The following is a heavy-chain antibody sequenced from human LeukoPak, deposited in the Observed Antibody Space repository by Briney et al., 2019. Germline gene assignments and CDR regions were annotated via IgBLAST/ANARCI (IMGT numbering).Heavy chain of an antibody. CDR1: GGTFSSYA. V-gene: IGHV1-69*05. CDR3: ARASVYSYGSDAFDI. Sequence: SVKVSCKASGGTFSSYAISWVRQAPGQGLEWMGGIIPIFGTANYAQKLQGRVTMTTDTSTSTAYMELRSLRPDDTAVYYCARASVYSYGSDAFDIWGQGTMVTVSS. CDR2: IIPIFGTA. D-gene: IGHD5-18*01. J-gene: IGHJ3*02.